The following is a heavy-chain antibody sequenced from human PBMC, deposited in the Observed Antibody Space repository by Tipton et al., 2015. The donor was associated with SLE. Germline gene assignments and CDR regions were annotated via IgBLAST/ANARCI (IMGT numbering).Heavy chain of an antibody. CDR2: LYNAGNT. Sequence: SLRLSCAASGFSVRNNYMSWIRQAPGKGLEWVSVLYNAGNTDYADSVKVRCTISRDNSRNILSLQMNSLRPDDTAVYYCARDPGGFFYLWGRGTLVTVSS. CDR3: ARDPGGFFYL. V-gene: IGHV3-53*05. CDR1: GFSVRNNY. J-gene: IGHJ2*01. D-gene: IGHD2-15*01.